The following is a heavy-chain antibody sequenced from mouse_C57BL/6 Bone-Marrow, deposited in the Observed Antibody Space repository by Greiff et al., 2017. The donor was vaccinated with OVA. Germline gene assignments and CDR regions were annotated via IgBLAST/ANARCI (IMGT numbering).Heavy chain of an antibody. D-gene: IGHD1-1*01. J-gene: IGHJ1*03. CDR1: GFTFSSYA. Sequence: EVMLVESGGGLVKPGGSLKLSCAASGFTFSSYAMSWVRQTPEKRLEWVATISDGGSYTYYPDNVKGRFTISRDNAKNNMYLQMSHLKSEDTAMYYCAREGPYYYGSPYWYFDVWGTGTTVTVSS. CDR3: AREGPYYYGSPYWYFDV. CDR2: ISDGGSYT. V-gene: IGHV5-4*03.